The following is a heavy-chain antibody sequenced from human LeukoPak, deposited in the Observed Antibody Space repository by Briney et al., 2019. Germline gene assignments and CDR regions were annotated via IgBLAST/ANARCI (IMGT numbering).Heavy chain of an antibody. Sequence: SETLSLTCTVSGGSISSSSYYWGWIRQPPGKGLEWIGSIYYSGSTYYNPSLKSRVTISVDTSKNQFSLKLSSVTAADTAVYYCAIGYSSGWYYYYMDVWGKGTTVTVSS. D-gene: IGHD6-19*01. V-gene: IGHV4-39*01. CDR3: AIGYSSGWYYYYMDV. CDR2: IYYSGST. CDR1: GGSISSSSYY. J-gene: IGHJ6*03.